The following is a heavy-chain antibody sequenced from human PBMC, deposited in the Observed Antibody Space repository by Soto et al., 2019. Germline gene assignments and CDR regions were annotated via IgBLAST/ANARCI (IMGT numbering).Heavy chain of an antibody. CDR1: GFTFSTYG. J-gene: IGHJ4*02. D-gene: IGHD3-22*01. Sequence: QVQLVGSGGGVVQPGTSLRLSCAASGFTFSTYGIHWVRQAPGKGLEWVALISYDGGSKYYGDSVKGRFIISRDNSHNTVSLQMNSLRADDTAVYFCAKEQLAMTVVVADYFDSWGQGTLVTVSS. V-gene: IGHV3-30*18. CDR2: ISYDGGSK. CDR3: AKEQLAMTVVVADYFDS.